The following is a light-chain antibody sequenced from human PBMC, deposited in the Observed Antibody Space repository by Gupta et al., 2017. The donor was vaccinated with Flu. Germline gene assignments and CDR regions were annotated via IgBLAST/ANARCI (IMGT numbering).Light chain of an antibody. CDR3: QQYHTPPWT. J-gene: IGKJ1*01. CDR1: QSVFFSSDSKNF. V-gene: IGKV4-1*01. CDR2: WAS. Sequence: DIVMTQSPDSLAVSLGGRATINCKSSQSVFFSSDSKNFLAWYQLKPGQPPKVLVYWASARESGVPDRFSGSGSGTDFTLTISSLQAEDVAVYYCQQYHTPPWTFGQGTKVEIK.